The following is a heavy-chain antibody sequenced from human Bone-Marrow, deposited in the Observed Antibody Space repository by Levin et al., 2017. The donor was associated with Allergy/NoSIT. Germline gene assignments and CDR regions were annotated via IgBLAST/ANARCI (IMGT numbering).Heavy chain of an antibody. J-gene: IGHJ5*02. CDR1: GFTFSSYA. CDR2: ISGSDTST. D-gene: IGHD6-19*01. Sequence: SCAASGFTFSSYAMSWVRQAPGKGLEWVSAISGSDTSTYYTDSVKGRFTISRDNSKNTLYLQMNSLRAEDTAVYYCAKEFSTGWSRNWFDPWGQGTLVTVSS. V-gene: IGHV3-23*01. CDR3: AKEFSTGWSRNWFDP.